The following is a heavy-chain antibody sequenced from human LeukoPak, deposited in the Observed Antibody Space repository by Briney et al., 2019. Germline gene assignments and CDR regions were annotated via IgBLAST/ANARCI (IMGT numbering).Heavy chain of an antibody. J-gene: IGHJ4*02. V-gene: IGHV1-69*05. CDR3: SSNLGYCSSTSCSTFDY. CDR1: GGTFSSYA. D-gene: IGHD2-2*01. Sequence: SVKVSCKASGGTFSSYAISWVRQAPGQGLEWMGGIIPIFGTANYAQKFQGRVTITTDESTSTAYMELSSLRTEDTAVYYCSSNLGYCSSTSCSTFDYWGQGTLVTVSS. CDR2: IIPIFGTA.